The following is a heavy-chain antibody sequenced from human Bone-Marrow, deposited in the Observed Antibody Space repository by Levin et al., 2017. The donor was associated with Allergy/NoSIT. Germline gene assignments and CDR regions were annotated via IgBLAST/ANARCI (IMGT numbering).Heavy chain of an antibody. CDR2: VNPSDGRT. V-gene: IGHV1-46*01. D-gene: IGHD3-22*01. J-gene: IGHJ4*02. CDR1: GYTFTNYY. Sequence: ASVKVSCKASGYTFTNYYIHWVRQAPGQGLEWMGIVNPSDGRTSSAQKFQGRVTMTRDTSTSTVYMELSTLTSEDTAVYYCERVNFYDGSTYYSTYFFNYWGQGSLVTVSS. CDR3: ERVNFYDGSTYYSTYFFNY.